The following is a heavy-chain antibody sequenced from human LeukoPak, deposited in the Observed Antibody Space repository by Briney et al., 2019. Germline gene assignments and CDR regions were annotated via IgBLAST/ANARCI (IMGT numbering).Heavy chain of an antibody. CDR1: GFTFRNYA. Sequence: PGGSLRLSCVASGFTFRNYAMNWVRQAPGKGLEWVSKISPGGFSIFYADSVKGRFTISRDNSMNTVFLQADSLRVEDTAVYYCVKEFRTVRGATEVDFWGRGTLVAVSS. D-gene: IGHD3-10*01. CDR2: ISPGGFSI. V-gene: IGHV3-23*01. CDR3: VKEFRTVRGATEVDF. J-gene: IGHJ4*02.